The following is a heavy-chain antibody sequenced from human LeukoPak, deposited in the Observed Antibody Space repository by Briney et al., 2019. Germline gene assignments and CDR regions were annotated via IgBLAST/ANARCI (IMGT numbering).Heavy chain of an antibody. D-gene: IGHD6-13*01. CDR1: SGSFSGYY. Sequence: SETLSLTCAVYSGSFSGYYWSWIRQPPGKGLEWIGEINHSGSTKYNPSLKSRVTISVDTSKNQFSLKLSSVTAAETAVYYCARAKYSGSWTDYWGQGTLVTVSS. V-gene: IGHV4-34*01. CDR3: ARAKYSGSWTDY. CDR2: INHSGST. J-gene: IGHJ4*02.